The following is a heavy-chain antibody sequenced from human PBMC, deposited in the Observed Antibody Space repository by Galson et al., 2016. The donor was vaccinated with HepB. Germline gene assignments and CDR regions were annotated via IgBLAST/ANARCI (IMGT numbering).Heavy chain of an antibody. CDR2: ITWNSGSK. Sequence: SLRLSCAASGFTFENYAMHWVRQVPGKGLEWVSSITWNSGSKGYADSVKGRFTISRDNAKNSLYLQMNSLRPEDTALYYCAKGFYGDFPSWFDPWGQGTLVT. CDR1: GFTFENYA. D-gene: IGHD4-17*01. J-gene: IGHJ5*02. CDR3: AKGFYGDFPSWFDP. V-gene: IGHV3-9*01.